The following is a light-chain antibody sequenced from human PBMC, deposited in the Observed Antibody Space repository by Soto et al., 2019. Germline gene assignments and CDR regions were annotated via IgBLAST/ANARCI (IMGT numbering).Light chain of an antibody. CDR2: DVS. CDR3: SSYVTSSTLEWV. J-gene: IGLJ3*02. V-gene: IGLV2-14*03. CDR1: SSDVGDYNY. Sequence: QSALTQPASVSGSPGQSITISCTGASSDVGDYNYVSWYQHHPGKAPKLVIYDVSSRPSGVSGRFSGSKSGNTASLTISGLQAEDEADYYCSSYVTSSTLEWVFGGGTKLTVL.